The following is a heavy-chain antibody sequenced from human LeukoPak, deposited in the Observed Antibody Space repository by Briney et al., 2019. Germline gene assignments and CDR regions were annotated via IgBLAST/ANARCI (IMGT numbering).Heavy chain of an antibody. J-gene: IGHJ3*02. CDR2: IWFEGSNT. CDR3: ARGAQSGGYSGPFDI. D-gene: IGHD1-26*01. CDR1: GFTFSSYA. V-gene: IGHV3-33*01. Sequence: GASLRLSCTPSGFTFSSYAMHWVRQAPGKGLGWVAVIWFEGSNTYYADSVKGLFTISRDNSKNTLYLTMNSVRAEDTAVYYCARGAQSGGYSGPFDIWGKGTMVTVSS.